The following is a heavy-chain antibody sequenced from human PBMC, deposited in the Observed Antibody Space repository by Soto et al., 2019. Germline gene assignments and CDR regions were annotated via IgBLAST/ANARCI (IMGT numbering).Heavy chain of an antibody. J-gene: IGHJ6*02. Sequence: QITLKESGPTLVKPTQPLKLTCTFSGFSLSTGGMAVGWIRQPPGKALEWLALIYWGHDRRDRPSLRSRLTDTKDTSKNQVVLTMTNMDPVDTATYYCVHSRCGGDCLRSYSSHCSYGVDVWGQGTTVTVSS. V-gene: IGHV2-5*02. D-gene: IGHD2-21*02. CDR1: GFSLSTGGMA. CDR3: VHSRCGGDCLRSYSSHCSYGVDV. CDR2: IYWGHDR.